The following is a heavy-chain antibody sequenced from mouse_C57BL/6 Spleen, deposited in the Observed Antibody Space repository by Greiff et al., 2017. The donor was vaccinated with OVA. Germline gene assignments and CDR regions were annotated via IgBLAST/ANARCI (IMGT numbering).Heavy chain of an antibody. J-gene: IGHJ3*01. V-gene: IGHV1-26*01. CDR1: GYTFTDYY. CDR2: INPNNGGT. CDR3: ANPHYYGSSYSFAY. D-gene: IGHD1-1*01. Sequence: VQLQQSGPELVKPGASVKISCKASGYTFTDYYMNWVKQSHGKSLEWIGDINPNNGGTSYNQKFKGKATLTVDKSSSTAYMELRSLTSEDSAVYYCANPHYYGSSYSFAYWGQGTLVTVSA.